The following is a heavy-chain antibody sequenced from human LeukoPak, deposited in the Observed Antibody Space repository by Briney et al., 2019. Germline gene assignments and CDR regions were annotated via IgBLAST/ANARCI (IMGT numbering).Heavy chain of an antibody. CDR2: IYYSGST. J-gene: IGHJ4*02. D-gene: IGHD5-24*01. V-gene: IGHV4-39*01. Sequence: SETLSLTCTVSGGSISSSSYYWGWIRQPPGKGLEWIGSIYYSGSTYYNPSLKSRVTISVDTSKNQFSLKLSSVTAADTAVYYCARRITTVDFDYWGQGTLVTASS. CDR1: GGSISSSSYY. CDR3: ARRITTVDFDY.